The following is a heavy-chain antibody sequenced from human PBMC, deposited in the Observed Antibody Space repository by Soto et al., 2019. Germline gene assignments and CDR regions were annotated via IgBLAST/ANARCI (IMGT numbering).Heavy chain of an antibody. Sequence: GGSLRLSCTASGFTFGDYAMSWFRQAPGKGLEWVGFIRSKAYGGTTEYAASVKGRFTISRDDSKSIAYLQMNSLKTEDTAVYYCTMTMVRGVIISRFDPWGQGTLVTVSS. J-gene: IGHJ5*02. D-gene: IGHD3-10*01. CDR3: TMTMVRGVIISRFDP. CDR1: GFTFGDYA. CDR2: IRSKAYGGTT. V-gene: IGHV3-49*03.